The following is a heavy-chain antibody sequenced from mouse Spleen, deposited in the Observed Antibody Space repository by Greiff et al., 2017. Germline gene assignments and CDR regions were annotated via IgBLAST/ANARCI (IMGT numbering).Heavy chain of an antibody. CDR1: GYTFTSYW. D-gene: IGHD1-1*01. Sequence: QQSCKASGYTFTSYWMHWVKQRPGQGLEWIGEIDPSDSYTNYNQKFKGKATLTVDKSSSTAYMQLSSLTSEDSAVYYCARLGYGSSPYWGQGTTRTVSS. CDR3: ARLGYGSSPY. CDR2: IDPSDSYT. V-gene: IGHV1-69*02. J-gene: IGHJ2*01.